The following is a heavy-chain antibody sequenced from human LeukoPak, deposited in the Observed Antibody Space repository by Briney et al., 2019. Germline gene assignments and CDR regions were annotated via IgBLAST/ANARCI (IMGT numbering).Heavy chain of an antibody. CDR2: IYYSGST. CDR3: ARAVVVAAIGFWYFDL. J-gene: IGHJ2*01. V-gene: IGHV4-59*12. D-gene: IGHD2-15*01. CDR1: GGSISSYY. Sequence: SETLSLTCTVSGGSISSYYWSWIRQPPGKGLEWIGYIYYSGSTNYNPSLKSRVTISVDTSKNQFSLKLSSVTAADTAVYYCARAVVVAAIGFWYFDLWGRGTLVTVSS.